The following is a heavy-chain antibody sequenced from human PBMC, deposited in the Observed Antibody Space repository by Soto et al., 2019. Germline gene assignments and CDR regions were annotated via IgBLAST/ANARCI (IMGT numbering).Heavy chain of an antibody. D-gene: IGHD5-18*01. CDR3: AKDIVDTAMVTGMDV. J-gene: IGHJ6*02. V-gene: IGHV3-30*18. Sequence: QVQLVESGGGVVQPGRSLRLSCAASGFTFSSYGMHWVRQAPGKGLEWVAVISYDGSNKYYADSVKGRFTISRDNSKNTLYLQMNSLRAEDTAVYYCAKDIVDTAMVTGMDVWCQGTTVTVSS. CDR1: GFTFSSYG. CDR2: ISYDGSNK.